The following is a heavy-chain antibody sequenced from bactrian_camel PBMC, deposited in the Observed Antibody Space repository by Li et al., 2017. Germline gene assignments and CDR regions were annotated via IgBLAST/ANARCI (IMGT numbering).Heavy chain of an antibody. V-gene: IGHV3S26*01. D-gene: IGHD2*01. CDR3: ASEPLPTLPRTAPPNKRGLCGSVVDFAY. CDR2: IDSGGMT. CDR1: GFPSSTYC. Sequence: HVQLVESGGGSVQSGGSLRLACAKSGFPSSTYCMGWFRQSPGKEREGVAFIDSGGMTTYTDSVKGRFTVSQDRAKNTLYLQMNSLKPEDTAMYYCASEPLPTLPRTAPPNKRGLCGSVVDFAYWGQGTQVTVS. J-gene: IGHJ6*01.